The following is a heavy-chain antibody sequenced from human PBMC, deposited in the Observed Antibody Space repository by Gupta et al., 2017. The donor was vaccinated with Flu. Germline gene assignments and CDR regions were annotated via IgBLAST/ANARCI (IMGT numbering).Heavy chain of an antibody. Sequence: QVQLVQSGAEVKKPGASVKVSCKTSGYTFTSYYMHWVRQAPGQGLEWMGIINPSGGGTSYAQKFQGRITMTRDTSTSTVYMELSSLRSEDTAVYYCARDLPYSTGWSHFDCWGQGTLVTVSS. V-gene: IGHV1-46*01. CDR3: ARDLPYSTGWSHFDC. J-gene: IGHJ4*02. CDR2: INPSGGGT. D-gene: IGHD6-19*01. CDR1: GYTFTSYY.